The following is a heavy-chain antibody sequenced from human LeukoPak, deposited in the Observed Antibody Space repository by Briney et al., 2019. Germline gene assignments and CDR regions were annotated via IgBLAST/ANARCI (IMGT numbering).Heavy chain of an antibody. CDR1: GFTLSRYW. D-gene: IGHD1-26*01. CDR2: ISRDGSYT. CDR3: SRDLRGADDY. Sequence: GGSLRLSCAASGFTLSRYWMHWVRQAPGKGLVWVSHISRDGSYTNYADSVKGRFTISRDNANNTLYLQMNSLRAEDTAVYYCSRDLRGADDYWGQGTLVTVSS. J-gene: IGHJ4*02. V-gene: IGHV3-74*01.